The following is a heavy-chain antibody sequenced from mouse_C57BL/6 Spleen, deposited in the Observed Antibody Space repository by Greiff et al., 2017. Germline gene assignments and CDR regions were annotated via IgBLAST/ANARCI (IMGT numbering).Heavy chain of an antibody. CDR3: ARETTVVALWGYAMDY. D-gene: IGHD1-1*01. Sequence: VKLMESGAELAKPGASVKLSCKASGYTFTSYWMHWVKQRPGQGLEWIGYINPSSGYTKYNQKFKDKATLTADKSSSTAYMQLSSLTYEDSAVYYCARETTVVALWGYAMDYWGQGTSVTVSS. CDR2: INPSSGYT. V-gene: IGHV1-7*01. J-gene: IGHJ4*01. CDR1: GYTFTSYW.